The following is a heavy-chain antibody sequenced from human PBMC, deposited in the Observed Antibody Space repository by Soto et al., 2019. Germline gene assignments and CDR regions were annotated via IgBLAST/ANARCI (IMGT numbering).Heavy chain of an antibody. D-gene: IGHD6-6*01. CDR3: AKRSSSSTLDY. Sequence: RDCSAAAGVTIISYTMSRVIQAPGKGLEWVSVISGSDDSTYYADSVKGRFTISRDNSKNTLYLQMNSLRAEDTAVYYCAKRSSSSTLDYWGQGTLVTVSS. J-gene: IGHJ4*02. V-gene: IGHV3-23*01. CDR2: ISGSDDST. CDR1: GVTIISYT.